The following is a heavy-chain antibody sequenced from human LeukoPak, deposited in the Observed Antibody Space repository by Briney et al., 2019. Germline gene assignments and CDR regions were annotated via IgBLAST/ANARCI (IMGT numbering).Heavy chain of an antibody. J-gene: IGHJ4*02. D-gene: IGHD4-17*01. V-gene: IGHV4-34*01. CDR1: GGSFSGYY. CDR2: INHSGST. CDR3: ASHGDYIRPKDY. Sequence: SETLSLTCAVYGGSFSGYYWSWIRQPPGKGLEWIGEINHSGSTNYNPSLKSRVTFSADTSKNQFSLKLSSVTAADTAVYYCASHGDYIRPKDYWGQGTLVTVSS.